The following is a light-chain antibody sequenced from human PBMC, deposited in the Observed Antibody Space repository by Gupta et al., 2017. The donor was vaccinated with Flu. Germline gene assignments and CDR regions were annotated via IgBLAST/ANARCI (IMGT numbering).Light chain of an antibody. J-gene: IGLJ3*02. CDR3: SAWDTSVSGSAWDSSLTGWV. Sequence: QAGLTQPPSVSKGLGQTATLTCTGNSNNVGNQGAAWLQQHQGHPPKLLSYRNNKRPSGISERVSASRSGNTASLTMTGLQAEDEADYYCSAWDTSVSGSAWDSSLTGWVFGGGTKLTVL. V-gene: IGLV10-54*04. CDR2: RNN. CDR1: SNNVGNQG.